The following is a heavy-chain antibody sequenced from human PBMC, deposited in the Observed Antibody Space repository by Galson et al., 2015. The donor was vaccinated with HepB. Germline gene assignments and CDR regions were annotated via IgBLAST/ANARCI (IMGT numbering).Heavy chain of an antibody. V-gene: IGHV3-21*01. CDR2: ISSSSSYI. D-gene: IGHD2-21*02. CDR1: GFTFSSYS. J-gene: IGHJ6*02. Sequence: SLRLSCAASGFTFSSYSMNWVRQAPGKGLEWVSSISSSSSYINYADSVKGRFTITRDNAKNSLYLQMNSLRAEDTAVYYCASLLAYCGGDCYSNYYYYGMDVWGQGTTVTVSS. CDR3: ASLLAYCGGDCYSNYYYYGMDV.